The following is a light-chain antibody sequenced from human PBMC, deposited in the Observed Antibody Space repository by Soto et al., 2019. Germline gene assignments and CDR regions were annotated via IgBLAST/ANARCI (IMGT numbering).Light chain of an antibody. CDR3: QQCGSLPWT. CDR1: PSVSNS. CDR2: AAS. J-gene: IGKJ1*01. V-gene: IGKV3-20*01. Sequence: PSTDTLYFSLGARSTISRRASPSVSNSLAWYQHKPGQAPRLLIYAASSRATGTPDRFSGGGSGTDFTLTISILEPEDFAVYYCQQCGSLPWTFGQGTKVDIK.